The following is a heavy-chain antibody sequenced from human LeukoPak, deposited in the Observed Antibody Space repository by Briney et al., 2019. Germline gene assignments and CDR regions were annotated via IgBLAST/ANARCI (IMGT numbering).Heavy chain of an antibody. V-gene: IGHV4-59*08. Sequence: SETLSLTCTVSGSSISGYHWSWFRQRPGKGLGWIGYIDYTWNTNYSPSLKSRVTMSLDMSKNQFSLEMNSVTAADTAMFYCARLDRPGGRTGDVFDIWGQGTMVTVSS. CDR2: IDYTWNT. CDR3: ARLDRPGGRTGDVFDI. CDR1: GSSISGYH. J-gene: IGHJ3*02. D-gene: IGHD3-22*01.